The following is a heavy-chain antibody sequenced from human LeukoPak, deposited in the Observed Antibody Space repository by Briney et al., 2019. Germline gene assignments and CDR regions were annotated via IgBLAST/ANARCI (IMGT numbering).Heavy chain of an antibody. CDR1: GYIFTDYY. V-gene: IGHV1-2*02. J-gene: IGHJ4*02. CDR3: ARVGAVYDYVWGSIDY. CDR2: INPKSDGT. D-gene: IGHD3-16*01. Sequence: GASVKVSCKASGYIFTDYYMHWVRQAPGQGLEWMGWINPKSDGTKYAQNFQGRVTMTWGTSISTAYMELSRLRSDDTAVYYCARVGAVYDYVWGSIDYWGQGTPVTVSS.